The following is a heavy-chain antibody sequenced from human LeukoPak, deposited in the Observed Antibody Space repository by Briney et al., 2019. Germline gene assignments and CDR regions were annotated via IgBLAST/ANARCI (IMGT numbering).Heavy chain of an antibody. D-gene: IGHD6-19*01. V-gene: IGHV4-59*01. CDR3: ASSIAVAGTTKFDY. Sequence: SVTLSLTCTVSGGSISSYYWSWIRQPPGKGLEWIGYIYYSGSTNYNPSLKSRVTISVDTSKNQFSLKLSSVTAADTAVYYCASSIAVAGTTKFDYWGQGTLVTVSS. CDR2: IYYSGST. CDR1: GGSISSYY. J-gene: IGHJ4*02.